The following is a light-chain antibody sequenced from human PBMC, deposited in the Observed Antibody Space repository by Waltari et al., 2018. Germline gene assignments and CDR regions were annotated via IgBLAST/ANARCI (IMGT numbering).Light chain of an antibody. CDR1: QSVFYSSNNKNY. J-gene: IGKJ3*01. V-gene: IGKV4-1*01. Sequence: DIVMTQSPDSLAVSLGERATINCKSSQSVFYSSNNKNYLAWYQQKPGQPPNLLIYWASTRESGVPDRFSGSGSGTDFTLTISSLEPEDFAVYYCQQRSHWPRTFGPGTKVDIK. CDR3: QQRSHWPRT. CDR2: WAS.